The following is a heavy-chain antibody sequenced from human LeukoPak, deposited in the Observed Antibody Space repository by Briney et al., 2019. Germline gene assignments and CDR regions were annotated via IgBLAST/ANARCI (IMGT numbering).Heavy chain of an antibody. D-gene: IGHD5-12*01. CDR2: ISAGGSST. J-gene: IGHJ4*02. CDR1: GFTFSSYA. V-gene: IGHV3-23*01. Sequence: PGGSLRLSCAASGFTFSSYAMSWVRQAPGKGLEWVSVISAGGSSTYYGDSVKGRFSISRDNSKNMLYLQMNSLRAEDTAIYYCAKDAHARWLRPGGGFYFDYWGQGTLVTVSS. CDR3: AKDAHARWLRPGGGFYFDY.